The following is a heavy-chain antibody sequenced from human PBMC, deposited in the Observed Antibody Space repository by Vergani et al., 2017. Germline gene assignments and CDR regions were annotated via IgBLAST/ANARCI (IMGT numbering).Heavy chain of an antibody. V-gene: IGHV3-23*01. J-gene: IGHJ2*01. CDR1: GFTFSSYA. CDR3: ARATIAARRSVGYWYFDL. CDR2: ISGSGGST. Sequence: EVQLLESGGGLVQPGGSLRLSCAASGFTFSSYAMSWVRQAPGKGLEWVSAISGSGGSTYYADSVKGRFTISRDNSKNTLYLQMNSLRAEDTAVYYCARATIAARRSVGYWYFDLWGRGTLVTVSS. D-gene: IGHD6-6*01.